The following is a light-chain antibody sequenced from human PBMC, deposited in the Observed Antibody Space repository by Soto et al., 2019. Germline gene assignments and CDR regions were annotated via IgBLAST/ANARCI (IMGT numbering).Light chain of an antibody. CDR1: QSVSSS. CDR2: DAS. CDR3: QQYSSPPNT. Sequence: EIVLTQSPGTLSLSPGERATLSCRASQSVSSSLAWYQQKPGQAPRLLIFDASSRTTGIPDRFSGSGSGTDLILTISRLEPGDFAVYYCQQYSSPPNTFGPGTKVDIK. J-gene: IGKJ3*01. V-gene: IGKV3-20*01.